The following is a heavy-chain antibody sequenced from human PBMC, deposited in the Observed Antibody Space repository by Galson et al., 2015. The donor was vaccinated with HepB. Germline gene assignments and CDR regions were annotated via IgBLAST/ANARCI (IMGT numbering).Heavy chain of an antibody. D-gene: IGHD3-10*01. CDR3: ARDPPGYYYGSGSQEADDY. V-gene: IGHV1-3*01. Sequence: SVKVSCKASGYTFTSYAMHWVRQAPGQRLEWMGWINAGNGNTKYSQKFQGRVTITRDTSASTAYMELSSLRSEDTAVYYCARDPPGYYYGSGSQEADDYWGQGTLVTVSS. J-gene: IGHJ4*02. CDR1: GYTFTSYA. CDR2: INAGNGNT.